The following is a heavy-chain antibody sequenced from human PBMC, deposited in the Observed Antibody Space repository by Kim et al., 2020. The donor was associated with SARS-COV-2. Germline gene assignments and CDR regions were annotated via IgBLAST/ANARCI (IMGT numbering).Heavy chain of an antibody. Sequence: GGSLRLSCAASGFTFSSYAMSWVRQAPGKGLEWVSAISGSGGSTYYADSVKGRFTISRDNSKNTLYLQMNSLRAEDTAVYYCAKDPTQDQLLAVVWFDPWGQGTLVTVSS. CDR3: AKDPTQDQLLAVVWFDP. J-gene: IGHJ5*02. V-gene: IGHV3-23*01. D-gene: IGHD2-2*01. CDR2: ISGSGGST. CDR1: GFTFSSYA.